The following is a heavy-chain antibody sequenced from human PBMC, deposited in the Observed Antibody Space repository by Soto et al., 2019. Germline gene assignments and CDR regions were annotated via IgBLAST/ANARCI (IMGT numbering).Heavy chain of an antibody. J-gene: IGHJ4*02. CDR3: VKGSEVARQELDY. D-gene: IGHD2-15*01. CDR1: GFSFTNCG. CDR2: ISSDGGDK. Sequence: QVQLVESGGGVVQPGRSLRLSCAASGFSFTNCGMHWVRQAPGKGLEWVAAISSDGGDKYYSESVKGRFTIYRDNSKNTMFLQMNSLRVEDTAVYYCVKGSEVARQELDYWGQGTLVTVSS. V-gene: IGHV3-30*18.